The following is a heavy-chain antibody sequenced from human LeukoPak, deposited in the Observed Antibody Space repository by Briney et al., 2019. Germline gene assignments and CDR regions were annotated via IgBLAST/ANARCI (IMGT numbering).Heavy chain of an antibody. Sequence: GGSLRLSCAASGFTFSSYGMSWVRQAPGKGLEWVSAVSDSGDSTDYADSVKGRFTIFRDNSKNTLYLQMNSLRAEDTAVYYCAKGYTEGGFDYWGQGTLVTVSS. V-gene: IGHV3-23*01. CDR2: VSDSGDST. J-gene: IGHJ4*02. CDR3: AKGYTEGGFDY. D-gene: IGHD2-2*02. CDR1: GFTFSSYG.